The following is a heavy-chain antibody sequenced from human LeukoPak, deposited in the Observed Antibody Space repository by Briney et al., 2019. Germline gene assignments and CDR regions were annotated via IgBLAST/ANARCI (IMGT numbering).Heavy chain of an antibody. Sequence: GASVKVSCKASGGTFSIYAISWVRQAPGQGLEWMGGIIPIFGTANYAQKFQGRVTITADESTSTAYMELSSLRSEDTAVYYCATIIAVAGTGWFDPWGQGTLVTVSS. CDR2: IIPIFGTA. V-gene: IGHV1-69*13. CDR1: GGTFSIYA. D-gene: IGHD6-19*01. J-gene: IGHJ5*02. CDR3: ATIIAVAGTGWFDP.